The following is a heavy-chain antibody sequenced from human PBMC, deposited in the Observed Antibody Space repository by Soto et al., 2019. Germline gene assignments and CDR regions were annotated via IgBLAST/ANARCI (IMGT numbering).Heavy chain of an antibody. CDR3: AKWAYGSGSFYNVRGGVCDS. Sequence: EVQLLESGGGLAQPGGSLRLSCAASGFTFSSHAMSWVRQAPGKGLEWVSAIAGSGGNTKYADSVKGRFTMSRDNSKNTLYLQMNSLRAEDTAFYYCAKWAYGSGSFYNVRGGVCDSWGQGILVTVSS. V-gene: IGHV3-23*01. CDR2: IAGSGGNT. D-gene: IGHD3-10*01. CDR1: GFTFSSHA. J-gene: IGHJ4*02.